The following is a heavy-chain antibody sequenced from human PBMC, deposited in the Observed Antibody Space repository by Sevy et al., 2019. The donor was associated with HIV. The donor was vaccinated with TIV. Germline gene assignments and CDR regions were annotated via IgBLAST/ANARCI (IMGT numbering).Heavy chain of an antibody. CDR1: GFAFSNTW. D-gene: IGHD4-17*01. CDR3: TNMGWHGGFDN. CDR2: IKSKNDGGTT. Sequence: GGSLRLSCAASGFAFSNTWMSWVRQAPGKGLELVGRIKSKNDGGTTDYAAPVIDRFTISRDHSKSTLYLRMNSLKIDDTVVYYCTNMGWHGGFDNWGRGTMVTVSS. V-gene: IGHV3-15*01. J-gene: IGHJ3*02.